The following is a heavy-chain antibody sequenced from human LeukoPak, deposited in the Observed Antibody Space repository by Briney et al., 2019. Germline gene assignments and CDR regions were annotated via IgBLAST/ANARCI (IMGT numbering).Heavy chain of an antibody. Sequence: GGSLRLSCAASGFTFSSYWMSWVCQAPGKGLEWVANIKQDGSEKYYVDSVKGRFTISRDNSKNTLYLQMNSLRAEDTAVYYCAKEEDYSNYGRTYNWFDPWGQGTLVTVSS. J-gene: IGHJ5*02. CDR1: GFTFSSYW. V-gene: IGHV3-7*03. CDR2: IKQDGSEK. D-gene: IGHD4-11*01. CDR3: AKEEDYSNYGRTYNWFDP.